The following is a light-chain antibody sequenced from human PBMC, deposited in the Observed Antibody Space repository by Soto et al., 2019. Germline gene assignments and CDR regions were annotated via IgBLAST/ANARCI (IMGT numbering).Light chain of an antibody. J-gene: IGKJ1*01. CDR1: QTISTY. CDR2: DAS. V-gene: IGKV1-39*01. Sequence: DIPMTQSPPSLSASVGDRVIITCRASQTISTYLNWYQQIPGKAPKLLIYDASSLQGGVPSRFSGSGSGTDFTLTISSLQPEDFATYYCQQSYNTLWTFGQGTKVEVK. CDR3: QQSYNTLWT.